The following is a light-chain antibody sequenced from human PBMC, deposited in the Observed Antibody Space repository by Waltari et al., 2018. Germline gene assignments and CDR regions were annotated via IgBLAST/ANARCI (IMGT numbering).Light chain of an antibody. Sequence: EIVLTQSPATLSLSAGERATLSCRASQIVGTNLAWYQKRPGQAPRLLIYDAFDSAAGVPARFSGSGSGVEFTLAISSLEPEDSGVYFCQQRYKWPHSFGGGTKVEI. J-gene: IGKJ4*01. V-gene: IGKV3-11*01. CDR3: QQRYKWPHS. CDR1: QIVGTN. CDR2: DAF.